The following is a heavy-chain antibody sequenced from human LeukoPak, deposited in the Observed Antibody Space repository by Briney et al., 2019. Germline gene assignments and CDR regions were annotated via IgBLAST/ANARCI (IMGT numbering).Heavy chain of an antibody. CDR3: ARDPPAGIAVAGNYYYYMDV. Sequence: ASVKVSCKASGYTFTSYYMHWVRQAPGQGLEWMGIINPSGGSTSYAQNFQGRVTITRDTSTSTVYMELSSLRSEDTAVYYCARDPPAGIAVAGNYYYYMDVWGKGTTVTVSS. V-gene: IGHV1-46*01. J-gene: IGHJ6*03. CDR1: GYTFTSYY. CDR2: INPSGGST. D-gene: IGHD6-19*01.